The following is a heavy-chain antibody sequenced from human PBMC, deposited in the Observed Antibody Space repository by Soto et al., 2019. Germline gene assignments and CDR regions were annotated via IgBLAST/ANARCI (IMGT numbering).Heavy chain of an antibody. CDR3: AKEHKYSSSWFHYYGMDV. Sequence: VSLRLSCAASGFTFSSYAMSWVRQAPGKGLEWVSAISGSGGSTYYADSVKGRFTISRDNSKNTLYLQMNSLRAEDTAVYYCAKEHKYSSSWFHYYGMDVWGQGTTVTVSS. V-gene: IGHV3-23*01. D-gene: IGHD6-13*01. CDR2: ISGSGGST. J-gene: IGHJ6*02. CDR1: GFTFSSYA.